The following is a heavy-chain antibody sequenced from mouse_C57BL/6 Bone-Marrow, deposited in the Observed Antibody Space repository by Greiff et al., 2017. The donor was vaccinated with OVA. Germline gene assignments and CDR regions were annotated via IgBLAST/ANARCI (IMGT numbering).Heavy chain of an antibody. CDR3: ASLTTVVAKGYWYFDV. V-gene: IGHV7-3*01. CDR1: GFTFTDYY. D-gene: IGHD1-1*01. Sequence: EVQGVESGGGLVQPGGSLSLSCAASGFTFTDYYMSWVRQPPGKALEWLGFIRNKANGYTTEYSASVKGRFTISRDNSQSILYLQMNALRAEDSATYYCASLTTVVAKGYWYFDVWGTGTTVTVSS. J-gene: IGHJ1*03. CDR2: IRNKANGYTT.